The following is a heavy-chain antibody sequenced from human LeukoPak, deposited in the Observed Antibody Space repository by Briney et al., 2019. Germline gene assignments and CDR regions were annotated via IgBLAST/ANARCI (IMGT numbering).Heavy chain of an antibody. V-gene: IGHV4-39*01. J-gene: IGHJ5*02. CDR3: ARASCSGGSCYNWFDP. CDR1: GGSISSSSYY. D-gene: IGHD2-15*01. CDR2: IYYSGST. Sequence: SGTLSLTCTVSGGSISSSSYYWGWIRQPPGKGLEWIGSIYYSGSTYYNPSLKSRVTISVDTSKNQFSLKLSSVTAADTAVYYCARASCSGGSCYNWFDPWGQGTLVTVSS.